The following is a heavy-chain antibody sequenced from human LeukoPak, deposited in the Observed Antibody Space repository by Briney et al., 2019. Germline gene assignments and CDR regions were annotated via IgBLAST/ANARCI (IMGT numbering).Heavy chain of an antibody. Sequence: GGSLRLSCAASGFSFNTYEMNWVRQAPGKGLEWVSYISPSGTTTYYADSVKGRFTISRDNAKNSLYLQMNSLRAEDTAVYYCAELGITMIGGVWGKGTTVTISS. CDR3: AELGITMIGGV. V-gene: IGHV3-48*03. CDR2: ISPSGTTT. J-gene: IGHJ6*04. D-gene: IGHD3-10*02. CDR1: GFSFNTYE.